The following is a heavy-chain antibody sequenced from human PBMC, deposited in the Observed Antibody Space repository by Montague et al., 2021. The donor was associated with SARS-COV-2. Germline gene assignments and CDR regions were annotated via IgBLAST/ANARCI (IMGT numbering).Heavy chain of an antibody. D-gene: IGHD1-1*01. Sequence: SETLSLTCKGAGDCISSSQGKWIRAPVGKGLERRGYVQYTASTENNPSLKTRVTLSLDTPRNHFSLKLRSVTATDTAVYYCARAQNNCFIANCVHYIEVWGLGALVTVSS. CDR2: VQYTAST. V-gene: IGHV4-59*01. CDR1: GDCISSSQ. CDR3: ARAQNNCFIANCVHYIEV. J-gene: IGHJ4*02.